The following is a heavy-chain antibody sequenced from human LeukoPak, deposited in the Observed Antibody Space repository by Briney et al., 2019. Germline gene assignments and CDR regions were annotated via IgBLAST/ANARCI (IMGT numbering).Heavy chain of an antibody. CDR3: AQIETRSGWS. D-gene: IGHD6-19*01. J-gene: IGHJ5*02. Sequence: PGGSLRLSCAASGFTFSSYGMHWVRQAPGKGLEWVAIISYDGSAKYYADSVKGRFTVSRDNSKNTLYLQMNSLRTEDTAVYYCAQIETRSGWSWGQGTLVTVSS. CDR1: GFTFSSYG. V-gene: IGHV3-30*18. CDR2: ISYDGSAK.